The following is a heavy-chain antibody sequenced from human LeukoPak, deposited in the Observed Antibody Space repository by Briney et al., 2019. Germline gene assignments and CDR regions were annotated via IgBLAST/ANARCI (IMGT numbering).Heavy chain of an antibody. J-gene: IGHJ5*02. V-gene: IGHV2-5*01. D-gene: IGHD2-15*01. CDR3: AHLYCSGGSCYSDWFDP. Sequence: SGPTLVKPTHTLTLTCTFSGFSLSTSGVGVGWSRQPPGKALEWLALIYWNDDKRYSPSLKSRLTITKDSSKNQVVLTMTNMDPVDTATYYCAHLYCSGGSCYSDWFDPWGQGTLVTVSS. CDR1: GFSLSTSGVG. CDR2: IYWNDDK.